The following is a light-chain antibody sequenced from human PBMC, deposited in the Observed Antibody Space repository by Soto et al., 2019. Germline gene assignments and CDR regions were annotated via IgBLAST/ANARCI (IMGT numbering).Light chain of an antibody. Sequence: EIVLTQSPGTLSLSPGERATLSCRASQSVSGGYFAWYRQKPGQGPWLLIYGASNRASGVPDRFSGGGSGTDFTLTISGLEPEDFAVYYCHQYDISPFTFGQGTRLDI. CDR3: HQYDISPFT. J-gene: IGKJ5*01. CDR1: QSVSGGY. CDR2: GAS. V-gene: IGKV3-20*01.